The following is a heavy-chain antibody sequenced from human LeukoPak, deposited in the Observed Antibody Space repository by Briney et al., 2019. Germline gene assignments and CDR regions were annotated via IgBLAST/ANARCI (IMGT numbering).Heavy chain of an antibody. CDR1: GFTVSSNY. J-gene: IGHJ6*02. V-gene: IGHV3-53*01. CDR3: AKDLNPFGSTAVPYYYYGMDV. D-gene: IGHD2-2*01. CDR2: IYSGGST. Sequence: GGSLRLSCAASGFTVSSNYMSWVRQAPGKGLEWVSVIYSGGSTYYADSVKGRFSISRDNSKNTLYLQMNSLRAEDTAVYYCAKDLNPFGSTAVPYYYYGMDVWGQGTTVTVSS.